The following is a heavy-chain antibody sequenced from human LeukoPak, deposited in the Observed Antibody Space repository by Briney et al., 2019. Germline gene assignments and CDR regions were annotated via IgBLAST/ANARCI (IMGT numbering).Heavy chain of an antibody. CDR3: AAAMAHYDFWSGPVDY. J-gene: IGHJ4*02. V-gene: IGHV3-30*04. Sequence: GGSLRLSCAASGFTFSSYVMHWVRQAPGKGLEWVAIISYDGSNEYYADSVKGRFTISRDNSKNTLYLQMNSLRAADTAVYYCAAAMAHYDFWSGPVDYWGQGTLVTVSS. CDR1: GFTFSSYV. D-gene: IGHD3-3*01. CDR2: ISYDGSNE.